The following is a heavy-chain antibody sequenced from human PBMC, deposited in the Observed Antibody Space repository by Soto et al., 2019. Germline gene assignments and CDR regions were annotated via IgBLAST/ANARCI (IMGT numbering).Heavy chain of an antibody. CDR1: GFTFSSYA. D-gene: IGHD3-10*01. Sequence: GGSLRLSCAASGFTFSSYAMSWVRQAPGKGLEWVSAISGSGGSTYYADSVKGRFTISRDNSKNTLYLQMNSLRAEDTAVYYCAKDRRAVLLWFGEFDHWGQGTLVTVSS. CDR2: ISGSGGST. J-gene: IGHJ4*02. CDR3: AKDRRAVLLWFGEFDH. V-gene: IGHV3-23*01.